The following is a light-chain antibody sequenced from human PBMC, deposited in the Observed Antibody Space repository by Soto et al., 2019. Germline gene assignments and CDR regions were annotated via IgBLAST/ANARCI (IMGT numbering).Light chain of an antibody. Sequence: EIRLKQSPATLPLSTGDRATLSCRASQSVSSSYLAWYQQKPGQAPRLLIYGASSRATGIPDRFSGSGSGTDFTLTISRLEPEDFAVYYCQQYGSSPKTFGQGTKVDIK. J-gene: IGKJ1*01. CDR2: GAS. CDR1: QSVSSSY. V-gene: IGKV3-20*01. CDR3: QQYGSSPKT.